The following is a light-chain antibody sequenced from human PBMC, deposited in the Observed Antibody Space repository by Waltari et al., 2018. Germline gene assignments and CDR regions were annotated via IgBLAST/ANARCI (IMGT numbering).Light chain of an antibody. CDR2: KAS. J-gene: IGKJ1*01. Sequence: DIQMTQSPSTLSASVGARVTITCRASQSISSWLAWYQQKPGKAPKLLIYKASSLESGVPSRFSGSGSGTEVTLTISSLQPDDFATYYCQQYNSYPWTFGQGTKVEIK. CDR3: QQYNSYPWT. CDR1: QSISSW. V-gene: IGKV1-5*03.